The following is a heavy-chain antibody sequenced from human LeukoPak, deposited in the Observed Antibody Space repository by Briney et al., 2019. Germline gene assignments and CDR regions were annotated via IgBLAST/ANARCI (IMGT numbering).Heavy chain of an antibody. J-gene: IGHJ4*02. Sequence: GGSLRLSCAASGFTFSSYGMHWVRQAPGKGLEWVAVISYDGSNKYYADSVKGRFTISRDSSKNTLYLQMNSLRAEDTAVYYCAKDDVWFGGVFDYWGQGTLVTVSS. CDR2: ISYDGSNK. V-gene: IGHV3-30*18. CDR1: GFTFSSYG. D-gene: IGHD3-10*01. CDR3: AKDDVWFGGVFDY.